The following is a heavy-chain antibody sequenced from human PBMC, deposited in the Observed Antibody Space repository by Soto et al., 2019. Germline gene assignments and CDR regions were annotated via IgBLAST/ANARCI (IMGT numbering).Heavy chain of an antibody. CDR2: IYSSGTT. Sequence: PSETLSLTCTVSGISIDNYYCSWIRQSAGKGLEWIGRIYSSGTTNYNPSLKSRVTMSVDMSKSQFSLNVRSVTAADTAVYYCVRDVGGSGWYAPWGQGXLVTVYS. V-gene: IGHV4-4*07. CDR3: VRDVGGSGWYAP. J-gene: IGHJ5*02. CDR1: GISIDNYY.